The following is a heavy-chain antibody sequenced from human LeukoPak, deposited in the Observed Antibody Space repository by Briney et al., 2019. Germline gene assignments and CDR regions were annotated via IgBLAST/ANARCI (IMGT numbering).Heavy chain of an antibody. D-gene: IGHD5-12*01. CDR2: MNPNSGNT. J-gene: IGHJ4*02. Sequence: ASVKVSCKASGYTFTNYDISWVRQATGQGLEWMGWMNPNSGNTGYAGKSQGRVTMTRDTSINTAYMELRSLRSEDTAVYYCARNSGLADCWGQGTLVTVSS. CDR1: GYTFTNYD. CDR3: ARNSGLADC. V-gene: IGHV1-8*01.